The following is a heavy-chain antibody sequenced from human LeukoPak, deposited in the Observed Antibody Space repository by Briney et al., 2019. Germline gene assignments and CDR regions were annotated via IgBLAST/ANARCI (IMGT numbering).Heavy chain of an antibody. J-gene: IGHJ3*02. V-gene: IGHV4-59*12. CDR2: IYYSGST. D-gene: IGHD5-18*01. CDR3: ATNLIQLWATI. Sequence: SETLSLTCTVSGGSISSYYWSWIRQPPGKGLEWIGYIYYSGSTNYNPSLKSRVTISVDTSKNQFPLKLSSVTAADTAVYYCATNLIQLWATIWGQGTMVTVSS. CDR1: GGSISSYY.